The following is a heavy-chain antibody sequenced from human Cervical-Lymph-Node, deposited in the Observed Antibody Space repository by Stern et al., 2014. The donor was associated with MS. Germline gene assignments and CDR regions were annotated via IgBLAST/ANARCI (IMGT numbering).Heavy chain of an antibody. D-gene: IGHD3-16*01. J-gene: IGHJ3*02. CDR2: IDWDDDK. CDR3: ARMGDTGRGAFDI. Sequence: QVTLKESGPALVKPTQTLTLTCTFSGFSLSTSGMRVSWIRQPPGKALEWLARIDWDDDKFYSTSLKTRLTISKDTSQNQVVLTMTNMDPVDTATYYCARMGDTGRGAFDIWGQGTMVTVSS. CDR1: GFSLSTSGMR. V-gene: IGHV2-70*04.